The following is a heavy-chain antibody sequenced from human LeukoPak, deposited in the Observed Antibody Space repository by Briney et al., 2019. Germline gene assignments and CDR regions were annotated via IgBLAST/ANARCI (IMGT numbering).Heavy chain of an antibody. D-gene: IGHD6-13*01. Sequence: GGSLRLSCAASGFTFSSYAMSWVRQAPGKGLEWVSAISGSGGSTYYADSVKGRFTISRDNSKNTLYLQMNSLRAEDTAVYYCAEDQGIAAAGTDGPDYWGQGTLVTVSS. J-gene: IGHJ4*02. V-gene: IGHV3-23*01. CDR1: GFTFSSYA. CDR3: AEDQGIAAAGTDGPDY. CDR2: ISGSGGST.